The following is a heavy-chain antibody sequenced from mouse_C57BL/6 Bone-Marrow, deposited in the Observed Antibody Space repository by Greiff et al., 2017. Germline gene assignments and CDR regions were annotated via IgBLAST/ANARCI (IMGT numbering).Heavy chain of an antibody. D-gene: IGHD2-3*01. CDR2: IDPNSGGT. V-gene: IGHV1-72*01. CDR1: GYTFTSYW. CDR3: ARCSDGTSWFAY. Sequence: QVQLKQPGAELVKPGASVKLSCKASGYTFTSYWMHWVKQRPGRGLELIGRIDPNSGGTKYNEKFKSKATLTVDKPSSTAYMQLSSLTSEDSAVYYCARCSDGTSWFAYWGQGTLVTVSA. J-gene: IGHJ3*01.